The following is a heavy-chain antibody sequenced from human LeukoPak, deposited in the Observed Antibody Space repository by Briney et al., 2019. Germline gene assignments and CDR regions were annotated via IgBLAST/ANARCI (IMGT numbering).Heavy chain of an antibody. CDR1: GGSISSSSYY. J-gene: IGHJ4*02. Sequence: SETLSLTCTVSGGSISSSSYYWAWIRQPPGKGLEWIGYIYYSGSTNYNPSLKSRVTISVDTSKNQFSLKLSSVTAADTAVYYCARVGSGMATIGGPDYWGQGTLVTVSS. V-gene: IGHV4-61*05. CDR3: ARVGSGMATIGGPDY. CDR2: IYYSGST. D-gene: IGHD5-24*01.